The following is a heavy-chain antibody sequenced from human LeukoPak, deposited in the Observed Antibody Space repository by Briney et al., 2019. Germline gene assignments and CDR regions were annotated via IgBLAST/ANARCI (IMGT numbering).Heavy chain of an antibody. CDR2: ISAYNGNA. CDR3: ARVVTAINNLDY. D-gene: IGHD2-21*02. J-gene: IGHJ4*02. Sequence: ASVKVSCKASGYTFTSYGISWVRPAPGQGLEWMGWISAYNGNANYAQKLQGRVTMTTDTSTSTAYMELRSLRSDDTAVYYCARVVTAINNLDYWGQGTLVTVSS. V-gene: IGHV1-18*01. CDR1: GYTFTSYG.